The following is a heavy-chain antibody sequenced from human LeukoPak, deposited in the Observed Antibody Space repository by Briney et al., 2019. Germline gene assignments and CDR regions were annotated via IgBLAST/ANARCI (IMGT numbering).Heavy chain of an antibody. CDR3: ARARSQYYYDSSGYYLDY. CDR2: INHSEST. J-gene: IGHJ4*02. Sequence: SETLSLTCAVYGGSFSGYYWSWIRQPPGKGLEWIGEINHSESTNCNPSLKSRVTISVDTSKHQFSLKLSSVTAADTAVYYCARARSQYYYDSSGYYLDYWGQGTLVTVSS. CDR1: GGSFSGYY. V-gene: IGHV4-34*01. D-gene: IGHD3-22*01.